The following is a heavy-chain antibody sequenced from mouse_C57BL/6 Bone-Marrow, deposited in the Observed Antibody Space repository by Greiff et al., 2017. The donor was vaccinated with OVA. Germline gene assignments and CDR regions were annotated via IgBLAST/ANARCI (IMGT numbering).Heavy chain of an antibody. Sequence: QVQLQQPGAELVRPGSSVKLSCKASGYTFTSYWMHWVKQRPIQGLEWIGNIDPSDSETHYNQKFKDKATLTVDKSSSTAYMQLSSLTSEDSAVYYCARATTVVARCYAMDYWGQGTSVTVSA. V-gene: IGHV1-52*01. J-gene: IGHJ4*01. D-gene: IGHD1-1*01. CDR1: GYTFTSYW. CDR2: IDPSDSET. CDR3: ARATTVVARCYAMDY.